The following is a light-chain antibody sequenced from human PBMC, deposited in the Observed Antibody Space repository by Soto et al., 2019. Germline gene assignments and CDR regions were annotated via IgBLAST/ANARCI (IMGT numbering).Light chain of an antibody. J-gene: IGKJ2*03. CDR2: GTS. CDR3: QQTYSVPHS. Sequence: DILMTQSPSSLSASVGDRVTITCWAGQRVSTYLSWYQQKPGRVPKLLIHGTSKLESGVPLRFSGGGSGTDFTLNISSLQPEDFATYYCQQTYSVPHSFGQGTKLEIK. V-gene: IGKV1-39*01. CDR1: QRVSTY.